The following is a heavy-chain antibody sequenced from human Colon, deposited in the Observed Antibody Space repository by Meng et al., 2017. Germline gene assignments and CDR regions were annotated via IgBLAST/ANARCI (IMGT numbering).Heavy chain of an antibody. V-gene: IGHV3-11*01. D-gene: IGHD2-8*02. J-gene: IGHJ4*02. Sequence: VQLVESGGGIGKPGGARELAWAAPGFPLSDYSTSWTRQAPVKVLEWVSYIDSDSTTYYADSVQGRFTISRDNAKKSLYLQMSSLRVEDTAVYYCASGKSGFDYWGQGALVTVSS. CDR1: GFPLSDYS. CDR3: ASGKSGFDY. CDR2: IDSDSTT.